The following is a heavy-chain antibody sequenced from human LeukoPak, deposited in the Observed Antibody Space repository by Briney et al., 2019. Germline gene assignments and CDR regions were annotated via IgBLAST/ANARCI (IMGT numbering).Heavy chain of an antibody. CDR2: IRQDGGEK. J-gene: IGHJ5*02. V-gene: IGHV3-7*01. CDR3: ARDPIFGVVISNWFDP. D-gene: IGHD3-3*01. CDR1: GFTFSSYW. Sequence: SGGSLRLSCAASGFTFSSYWMSWVRQAPGKGLEWVANIRQDGGEKYYVDSVKGRFTISRDNAKNSLYLQMNSLRAEDTAVYYCARDPIFGVVISNWFDPWGQGTLVTVSS.